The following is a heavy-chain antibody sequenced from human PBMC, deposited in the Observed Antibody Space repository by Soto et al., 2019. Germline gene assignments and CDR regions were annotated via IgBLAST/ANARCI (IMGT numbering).Heavy chain of an antibody. D-gene: IGHD4-4*01. CDR1: GGTFSSYT. V-gene: IGHV1-69*04. J-gene: IGHJ5*02. CDR3: ARDRAGYSNHNWFDP. Sequence: QVQLVHSGAEVKKPGSSVKVSCKASGGTFSSYTISWVRQAPGQGLEWMGRIIPILGIANYAQKFQGRVTITADKSTSTAYMELSSLRSEDTAVYYCARDRAGYSNHNWFDPWGQGTLVTVSS. CDR2: IIPILGIA.